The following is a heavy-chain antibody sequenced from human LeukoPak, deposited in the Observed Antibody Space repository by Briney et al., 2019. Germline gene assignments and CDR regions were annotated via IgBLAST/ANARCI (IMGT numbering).Heavy chain of an antibody. J-gene: IGHJ4*02. D-gene: IGHD3-10*01. Sequence: GGSLRLSCAASGFSFSNYWMHWVRQTPGEGLVWVSRINPDGSSTSYADSVKGRFTISRDNAKNTLYLQMNSLRADDTAVYHCTADTFGARDSWGQGTPVTVSS. CDR3: TADTFGARDS. CDR2: INPDGSST. CDR1: GFSFSNYW. V-gene: IGHV3-74*01.